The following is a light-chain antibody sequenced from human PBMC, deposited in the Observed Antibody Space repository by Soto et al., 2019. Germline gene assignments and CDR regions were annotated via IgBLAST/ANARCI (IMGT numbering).Light chain of an antibody. V-gene: IGKV3D-7*01. CDR3: QQDSNLPPLT. CDR2: GAS. Sequence: EIVMTHSPRTLSLSPGERATLSFIASQSVSSSYLTWYQQKPGQAPRLLIYGASTRATGIPARFSGSGSGTDFTLTFSSLQPEDFAVHYCQQDSNLPPLTFGGGTKVDIK. J-gene: IGKJ4*01. CDR1: QSVSSSY.